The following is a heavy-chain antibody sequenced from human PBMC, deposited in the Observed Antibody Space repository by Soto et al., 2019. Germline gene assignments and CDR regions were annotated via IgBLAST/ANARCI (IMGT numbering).Heavy chain of an antibody. J-gene: IGHJ5*02. CDR1: GYTFTAQY. CDR2: INPTTGAT. Sequence: QAQLVHSGAEVKKPVASVKVSCKASGYTFTAQYLHWVRKAPGEGLEWMGWINPTTGATRYAQKFQGRVTMTRDTSMSTASLEVRSLTPDDTAVYYCAKGDSSWVSWFAPWGQGALVTVSS. CDR3: AKGDSSWVSWFAP. D-gene: IGHD6-19*01. V-gene: IGHV1-2*02.